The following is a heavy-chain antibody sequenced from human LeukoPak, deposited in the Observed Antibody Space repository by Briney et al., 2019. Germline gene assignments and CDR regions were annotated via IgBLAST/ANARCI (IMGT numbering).Heavy chain of an antibody. CDR3: ARVEKQTGYYGSGSDP. V-gene: IGHV1-18*01. Sequence: ASVKVSCKASGYTFTSYGISWVRQAPGQGLEWMGWISAYNGNTNYAQKLQGRVTMTTDTSTSTAYMELRSLRSDDTAVYYCARVEKQTGYYGSGSDPWGPGTLVTVSS. CDR1: GYTFTSYG. J-gene: IGHJ5*02. D-gene: IGHD3-10*01. CDR2: ISAYNGNT.